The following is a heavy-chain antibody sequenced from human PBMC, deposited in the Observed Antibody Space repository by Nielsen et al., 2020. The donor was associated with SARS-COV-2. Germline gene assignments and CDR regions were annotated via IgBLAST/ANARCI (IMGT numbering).Heavy chain of an antibody. CDR2: VHYSGTT. CDR3: ARDYFGDYLDAFDI. J-gene: IGHJ3*02. V-gene: IGHV4-59*01. Sequence: SETLSLTCTVSGGSISNYYWSWIRQPPGKGLEWIGYVHYSGTTNYSPSLKSRVTISLDTSKNQFFLNLSSVTAADRAIYYYARDYFGDYLDAFDIWGQGTMVTVSS. D-gene: IGHD4-17*01. CDR1: GGSISNYY.